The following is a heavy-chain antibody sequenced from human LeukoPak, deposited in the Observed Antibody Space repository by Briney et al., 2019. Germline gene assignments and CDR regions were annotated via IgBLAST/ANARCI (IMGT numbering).Heavy chain of an antibody. V-gene: IGHV3-30*04. J-gene: IGHJ4*02. Sequence: GRSLRLSCAASGFTFSSYAMHWVRQAPGKGLEWVAVISYDGSNNYYADSVKGRFTISRDNSKNTLYLQMNSLRAEDTAVYYCARDLSSGWLDYWGQGTLVTVSS. CDR3: ARDLSSGWLDY. D-gene: IGHD6-19*01. CDR1: GFTFSSYA. CDR2: ISYDGSNN.